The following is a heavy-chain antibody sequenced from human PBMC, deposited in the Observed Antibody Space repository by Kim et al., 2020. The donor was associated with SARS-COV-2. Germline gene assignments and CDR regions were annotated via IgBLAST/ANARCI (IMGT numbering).Heavy chain of an antibody. CDR3: AKDVTMIVVVFDAFDI. D-gene: IGHD3-22*01. V-gene: IGHV3-23*01. J-gene: IGHJ3*02. Sequence: SVKGRFTITRDNSKNTLYLQMNSLRAEDTAVYYCAKDVTMIVVVFDAFDIWGQGTMVTVSS.